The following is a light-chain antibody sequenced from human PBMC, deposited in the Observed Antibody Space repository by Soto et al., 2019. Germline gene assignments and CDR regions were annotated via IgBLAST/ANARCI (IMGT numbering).Light chain of an antibody. CDR2: EVV. J-gene: IGLJ1*01. V-gene: IGLV2-8*01. Sequence: QSALTQPPSASGSPGQSVTISCTGTKSDIGVYDFVSWYQHHPGKAPRLIIYEVVQRPSGVPDRFSGSKSGNTASLTVSGLQAADEADYYCSAYTSGGTVDVFGTGTKLTVL. CDR3: SAYTSGGTVDV. CDR1: KSDIGVYDF.